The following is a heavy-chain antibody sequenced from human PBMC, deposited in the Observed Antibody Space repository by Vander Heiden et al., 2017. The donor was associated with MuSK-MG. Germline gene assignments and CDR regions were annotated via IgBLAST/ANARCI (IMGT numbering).Heavy chain of an antibody. V-gene: IGHV1-2*02. Sequence: QVQLVQSGAEVKKPAASVKVSCKASGYTFTDYYIHGWRQAPGQGLEWVGGINPNSGGTNYAQKFQGRVTMTRDTSISTAYMELSSLRSDDTAVYYCAKDGAFEIWGQGTLVTASS. CDR3: AKDGAFEI. CDR1: GYTFTDYY. CDR2: INPNSGGT. J-gene: IGHJ3*02.